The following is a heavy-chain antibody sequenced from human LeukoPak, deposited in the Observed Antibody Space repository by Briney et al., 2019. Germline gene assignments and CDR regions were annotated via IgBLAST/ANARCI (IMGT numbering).Heavy chain of an antibody. D-gene: IGHD3-16*01. CDR1: GGSFSGYY. CDR3: ARGYAWAARFDY. CDR2: INHSGST. Sequence: SETLSLTCAVYGGSFSGYYWSWIRQPPGKGLEWIGEINHSGSTNYNPPLKSRVTISVDTSKNQFSLKLSSVTAADTAVYYCARGYAWAARFDYWGQGTLVTVSS. V-gene: IGHV4-34*01. J-gene: IGHJ4*02.